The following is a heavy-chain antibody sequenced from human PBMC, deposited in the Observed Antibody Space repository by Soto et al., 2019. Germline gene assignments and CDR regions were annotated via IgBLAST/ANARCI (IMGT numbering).Heavy chain of an antibody. CDR1: GGSFSGYY. Sequence: SETLSLTCAVYGGSFSGYYWSWIRQPPGKGLEWIGEINHSGSTNYNPSLKSRVTISVDTSKNQFSLKLSSVTAADMAVYYCARVAAAVEYYYYYMDVWGKGTTVTVSS. CDR2: INHSGST. V-gene: IGHV4-34*01. D-gene: IGHD6-13*01. CDR3: ARVAAAVEYYYYYMDV. J-gene: IGHJ6*03.